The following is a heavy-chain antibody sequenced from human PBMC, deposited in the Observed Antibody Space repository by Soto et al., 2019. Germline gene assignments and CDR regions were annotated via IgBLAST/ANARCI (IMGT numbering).Heavy chain of an antibody. D-gene: IGHD4-4*01. CDR2: IYYSGST. CDR1: GGSISSYY. Sequence: SETLSLTCTVSGGSISSYYWSWIRQPPGKGLEWIGYIYYSGSTNYNPSLKSQVTISVDTSKNQFSLKLSSVTAADTAVYYCARHSNHDAFDIWGQGTMVTVSS. V-gene: IGHV4-59*08. J-gene: IGHJ3*02. CDR3: ARHSNHDAFDI.